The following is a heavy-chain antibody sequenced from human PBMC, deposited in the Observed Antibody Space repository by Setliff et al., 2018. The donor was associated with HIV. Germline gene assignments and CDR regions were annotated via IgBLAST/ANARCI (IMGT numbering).Heavy chain of an antibody. Sequence: SETLSLTCTVSGGSISSSHYYWGWIRQPPGKGLEWIGYVHYSGTTNYNPSLKSRVTISVDASNNQFSLELRSMTAADTAVYYCARENGDCSGGACYFMLDSWGQGTRVTVSS. CDR1: GGSISSSHYY. V-gene: IGHV4-61*01. D-gene: IGHD2-15*01. J-gene: IGHJ4*02. CDR3: ARENGDCSGGACYFMLDS. CDR2: VHYSGTT.